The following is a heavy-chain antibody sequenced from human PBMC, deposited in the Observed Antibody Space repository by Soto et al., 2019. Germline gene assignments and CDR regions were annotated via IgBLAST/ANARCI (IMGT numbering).Heavy chain of an antibody. D-gene: IGHD4-17*01. Sequence: QVQLQQWGAGLLKPSETLSLTCAVYGGSFSGYYWSWIRQPPGKGLEWIGEINHSGSTNYNPSLKSRVTISVDTSKNQFSLKLSSVTAADTAVYYYARGRRTTVKGKVFDPWGQGTLVTVSS. J-gene: IGHJ5*02. CDR2: INHSGST. CDR1: GGSFSGYY. CDR3: ARGRRTTVKGKVFDP. V-gene: IGHV4-34*01.